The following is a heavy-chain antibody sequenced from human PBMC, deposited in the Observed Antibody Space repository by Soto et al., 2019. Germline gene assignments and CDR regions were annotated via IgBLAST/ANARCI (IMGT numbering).Heavy chain of an antibody. CDR2: ISWNSGSI. CDR3: AKAYNYNLNAEYFQH. Sequence: EVQLVESGGGLVQPGRSLRLSCAASGFTFDDYAMHWVRQAPGKGLEWVSGISWNSGSIDYADSVKGRFTISRDNAKNSLYLQMNSLRAEDTALYYCAKAYNYNLNAEYFQHWGQGTLVTVSS. J-gene: IGHJ1*01. D-gene: IGHD1-20*01. V-gene: IGHV3-9*01. CDR1: GFTFDDYA.